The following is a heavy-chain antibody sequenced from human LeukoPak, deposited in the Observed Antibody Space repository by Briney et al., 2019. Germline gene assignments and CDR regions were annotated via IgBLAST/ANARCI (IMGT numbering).Heavy chain of an antibody. CDR1: GGSISSYY. CDR2: IYYSGST. D-gene: IGHD1-26*01. Sequence: KPSETLSLTCTVSGGSISSYYWSWIRQPPGKGLEWIGYIYYSGSTNYNPSLKSRVTISVDTSKNQFSLKLSSVTAADTAVYYCATGATPYYYYYYMDVWGKGTTVTVSS. CDR3: ATGATPYYYYYYMDV. V-gene: IGHV4-59*01. J-gene: IGHJ6*03.